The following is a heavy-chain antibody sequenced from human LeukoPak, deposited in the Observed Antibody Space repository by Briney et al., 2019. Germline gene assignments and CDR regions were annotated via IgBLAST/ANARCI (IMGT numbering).Heavy chain of an antibody. Sequence: GGSLRLSCAASGNYWMHWVRQAPGKGLVWVSHINSDGSWTSYADSVKGRFTISKDNAKNTVYLQMNNLRAEDTAVHYCVSFYETCWGRGTLVTVSS. CDR1: GNYW. CDR3: VSFYETC. D-gene: IGHD2-2*01. V-gene: IGHV3-74*01. CDR2: INSDGSWT. J-gene: IGHJ4*02.